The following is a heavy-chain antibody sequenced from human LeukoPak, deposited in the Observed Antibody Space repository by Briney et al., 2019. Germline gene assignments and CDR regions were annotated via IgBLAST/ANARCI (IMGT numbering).Heavy chain of an antibody. J-gene: IGHJ4*02. D-gene: IGHD3-10*01. CDR2: ISSSGSSI. CDR3: ASYYYGSGSYGPFDY. V-gene: IGHV3-11*01. Sequence: GGYLRPSRAASGFTFSDYYMSWIRQAPGKGRGWVSYISSSGSSIYYADSVKGRFTIYRDNAKNSLYLQMNSLRAEDTAVYYCASYYYGSGSYGPFDYWGQGTLVTVSS. CDR1: GFTFSDYY.